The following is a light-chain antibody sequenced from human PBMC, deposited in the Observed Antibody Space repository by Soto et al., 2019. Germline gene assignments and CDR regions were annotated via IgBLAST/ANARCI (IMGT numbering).Light chain of an antibody. V-gene: IGKV3-11*01. CDR1: QSVSSY. Sequence: EIVLTQSPATLSMSPGERATLSCRASQSVSSYLAWYQQKPGQAPRLLIYEASNRATGIPPRCSGSGSGTDFTLTISSLEPEDFTVYYCQQRSNRPRTFGQGTKLEIK. J-gene: IGKJ2*01. CDR3: QQRSNRPRT. CDR2: EAS.